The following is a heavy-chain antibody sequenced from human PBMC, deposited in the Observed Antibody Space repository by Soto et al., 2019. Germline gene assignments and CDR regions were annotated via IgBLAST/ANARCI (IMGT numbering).Heavy chain of an antibody. V-gene: IGHV4-59*01. CDR3: ARSDDILTGYSITMNFDY. CDR2: IYYSGST. Sequence: SETLSLTCTVSGGSISSYYWSWIRQPPGKGLEWIGYIYYSGSTNYNPSLKSRVTISVDTSKNQFSLKLSSVTAADTAVYYCARSDDILTGYSITMNFDYWGQGTLVTVSS. CDR1: GGSISSYY. D-gene: IGHD3-9*01. J-gene: IGHJ4*02.